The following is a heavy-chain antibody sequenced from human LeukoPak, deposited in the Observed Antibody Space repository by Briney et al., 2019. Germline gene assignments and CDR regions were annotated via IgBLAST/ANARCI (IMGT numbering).Heavy chain of an antibody. V-gene: IGHV3-53*01. Sequence: GGSLRLSCAASGFPFSNHALSWVRQAPGKGLEWVSVIYSGGSAYYADSVKGRFTISRDNSKNTLYLQMNSLRAEDAAVYYCARDRTTSGYLDYWGQGTLVTVSS. D-gene: IGHD3-22*01. CDR2: IYSGGSA. CDR1: GFPFSNHA. J-gene: IGHJ4*02. CDR3: ARDRTTSGYLDY.